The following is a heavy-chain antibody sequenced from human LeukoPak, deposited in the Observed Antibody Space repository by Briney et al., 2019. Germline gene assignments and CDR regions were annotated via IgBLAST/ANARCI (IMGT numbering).Heavy chain of an antibody. D-gene: IGHD2-15*01. CDR1: GYTFTSYG. V-gene: IGHV1-18*01. CDR2: ISAYNGNT. Sequence: ASVKVPCKASGYTFTSYGISWVRQAPGQGLEWMGWISAYNGNTNYAQKLQGRVTMTTDTSTSTAYMELRSLRSDDTAVYYCARYCSGGSCSYSGDYWGQGTLVTVSS. J-gene: IGHJ4*02. CDR3: ARYCSGGSCSYSGDY.